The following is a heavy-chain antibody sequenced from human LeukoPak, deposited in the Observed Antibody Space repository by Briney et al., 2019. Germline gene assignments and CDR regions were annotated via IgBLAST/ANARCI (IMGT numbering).Heavy chain of an antibody. Sequence: PSQTLSLTCTVSGGSISSGSYYWSWIRQPAGKGLEWIGRIYTSGSTNYNPSLKSRVTISVDTSKNQFSLKLSSVTAADTAVYYCARAHDFWSGYPYFDYWGQGTLVIVSS. CDR3: ARAHDFWSGYPYFDY. V-gene: IGHV4-61*02. CDR1: GGSISSGSYY. D-gene: IGHD3-3*01. CDR2: IYTSGST. J-gene: IGHJ4*02.